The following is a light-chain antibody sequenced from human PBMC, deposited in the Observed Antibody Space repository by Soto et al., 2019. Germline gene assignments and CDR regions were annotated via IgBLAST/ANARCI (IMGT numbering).Light chain of an antibody. Sequence: EIVLTQSPGTLSLSPGERATLSCRASQSVSSSYLAWYQQTPGQAPRLLIYDASSRATGIPDRFSGSGSGTDFTLTISRLEPEDFAVYYCQQYGSSPETFGQGTKVEIK. CDR3: QQYGSSPET. J-gene: IGKJ1*01. CDR1: QSVSSSY. V-gene: IGKV3-20*01. CDR2: DAS.